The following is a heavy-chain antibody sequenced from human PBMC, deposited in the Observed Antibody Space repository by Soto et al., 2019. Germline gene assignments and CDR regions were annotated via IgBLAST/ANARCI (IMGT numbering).Heavy chain of an antibody. CDR3: ARGGPTDTAMAYLFDY. J-gene: IGHJ4*02. CDR1: GGTFSSYA. Sequence: VKVSCKTSGGTFSSYAISLVRQAPGQGLEWMGGIIPIFGTANYAQSFQGRVTITADESTSTAYMELSSLRSEDTAVYYCARGGPTDTAMAYLFDYWGQGTLVTVS. CDR2: IIPIFGTA. V-gene: IGHV1-69*01. D-gene: IGHD5-18*01.